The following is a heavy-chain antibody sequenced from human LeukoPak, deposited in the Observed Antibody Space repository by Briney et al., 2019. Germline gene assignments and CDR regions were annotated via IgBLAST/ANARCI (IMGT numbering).Heavy chain of an antibody. Sequence: GGSLRLSCTASGFTFSSYTMNWVRQAPGMGLEWVASISSSGSYMYHADSMKGRFTISRDDAKSSLYLQMNSLRAEDTAVYYCARRNAMDVWGQGTTVIVFS. CDR1: GFTFSSYT. J-gene: IGHJ6*02. CDR3: ARRNAMDV. CDR2: ISSSGSYM. V-gene: IGHV3-21*04.